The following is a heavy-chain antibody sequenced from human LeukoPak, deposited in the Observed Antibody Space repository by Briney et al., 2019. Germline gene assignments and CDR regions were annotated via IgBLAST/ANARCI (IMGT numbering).Heavy chain of an antibody. V-gene: IGHV1-69-2*01. Sequence: ASVKVSCKVSGYTFTDYYMHWVQQAPGKGLEWTGLVDPEDGETIYAEKFQGRVTITADTSTDTAYMELSSLRSEDTAVYYCVKWELLEDAFDIWGQGTMVTVSS. CDR1: GYTFTDYY. J-gene: IGHJ3*02. D-gene: IGHD1-26*01. CDR2: VDPEDGET. CDR3: VKWELLEDAFDI.